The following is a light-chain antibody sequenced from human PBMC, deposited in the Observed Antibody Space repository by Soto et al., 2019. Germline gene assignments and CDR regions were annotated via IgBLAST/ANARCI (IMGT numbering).Light chain of an antibody. CDR2: GAS. CDR3: QQYGSSPLT. V-gene: IGKV3-20*01. CDR1: QSVSNSC. Sequence: EIVLTQSPGPLSLSPGERATLSCRSSQSVSNSCLAWYQQKPGQAPRLIIYGASSRATGVPDRFSGSGSGTDFTLTISRLEPEDVAVYYCQQYGSSPLTLGGGTKVDIK. J-gene: IGKJ4*01.